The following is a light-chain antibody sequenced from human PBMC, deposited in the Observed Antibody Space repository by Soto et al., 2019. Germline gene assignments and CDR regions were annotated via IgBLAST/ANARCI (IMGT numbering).Light chain of an antibody. J-gene: IGKJ3*01. CDR1: QGISNN. CDR2: AAS. CDR3: QKGLT. V-gene: IGKV1-27*01. Sequence: DIQMTQSPSSLSASVGDRVTITCRASQGISNNLAWYQQKPGKFPNLLIYAASTLQSGVPSRFSGSGSGTDFTLTISSMQPEDVATYYCQKGLTFGHGTKVDIK.